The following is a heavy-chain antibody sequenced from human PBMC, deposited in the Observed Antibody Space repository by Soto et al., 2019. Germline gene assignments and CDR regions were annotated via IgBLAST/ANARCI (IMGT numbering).Heavy chain of an antibody. J-gene: IGHJ4*02. D-gene: IGHD2-21*02. CDR3: ARESVALTKDFDY. Sequence: QVQLLQSGAEVKKPGASVKVSCKASGYTFIDYYMHWVRQAPGQGPEWMGCINPKGGGTKYAQKFQDWVTMTWDTSNSTAYMELNRLRSDDTAVYYFARESVALTKDFDYWGQGTLVTVSS. V-gene: IGHV1-2*04. CDR2: INPKGGGT. CDR1: GYTFIDYY.